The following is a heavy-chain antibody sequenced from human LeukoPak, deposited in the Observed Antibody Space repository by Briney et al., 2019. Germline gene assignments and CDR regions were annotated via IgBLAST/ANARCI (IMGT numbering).Heavy chain of an antibody. D-gene: IGHD1-1*01. Sequence: GGSLRLSCTASGLSLNNYAMSWVRQAPGKGLQWVATISASGGETNYADSVKGRFTISRDNSNYILYLQMNSLTDADTAVYYCANRGTTGSWGQGTLVAVSS. V-gene: IGHV3-23*01. CDR3: ANRGTTGS. CDR2: ISASGGET. J-gene: IGHJ5*02. CDR1: GLSLNNYA.